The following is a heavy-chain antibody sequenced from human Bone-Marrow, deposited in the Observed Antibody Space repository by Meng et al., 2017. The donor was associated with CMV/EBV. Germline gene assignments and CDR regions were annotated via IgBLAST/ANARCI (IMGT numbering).Heavy chain of an antibody. Sequence: GGSLRLSCAASVFTFSSYWMHWVRQAPGKGLVWVSRINSDGSSTSYADSVKGRFTISRDNAKTPLYLQMNSLRAEDTAVYYCARVRYCSSTSCYEDDGAFDVWGQGTMVTVSS. CDR3: ARVRYCSSTSCYEDDGAFDV. D-gene: IGHD2-2*01. CDR2: INSDGSST. V-gene: IGHV3-74*01. J-gene: IGHJ3*01. CDR1: VFTFSSYW.